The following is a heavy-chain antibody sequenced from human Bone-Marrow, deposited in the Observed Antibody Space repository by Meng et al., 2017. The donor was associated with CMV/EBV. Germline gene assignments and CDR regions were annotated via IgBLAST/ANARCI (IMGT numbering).Heavy chain of an antibody. V-gene: IGHV5-51*01. D-gene: IGHD6-6*01. J-gene: IGHJ6*02. Sequence: KVSCKGSGYSFTGYWIGWVRQMPGKGLEWMGIIYPGDSDTRYSPSFQGQVTISADKSISTAYLQWSSLKASDTAMYYCARHRTAARENYYYGMDVWGQGTTVTVSS. CDR2: IYPGDSDT. CDR3: ARHRTAARENYYYGMDV. CDR1: GYSFTGYW.